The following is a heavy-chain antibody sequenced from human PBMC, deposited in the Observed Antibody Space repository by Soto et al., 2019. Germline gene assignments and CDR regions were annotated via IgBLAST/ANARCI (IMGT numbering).Heavy chain of an antibody. CDR2: IIPIFGTA. CDR3: AILYRGEVLLHGWFDP. CDR1: GGTFSSYA. Sequence: SVKVSCKASGGTFSSYAISWVRQAPGQGLEWRGGIIPIFGTANYAQKFQGRVTSTGDESTSTAYMELSSLGSEDTAVYYCAILYRGEVLLHGWFDPWGQGTLVTVSS. J-gene: IGHJ5*02. D-gene: IGHD1-26*01. V-gene: IGHV1-69*13.